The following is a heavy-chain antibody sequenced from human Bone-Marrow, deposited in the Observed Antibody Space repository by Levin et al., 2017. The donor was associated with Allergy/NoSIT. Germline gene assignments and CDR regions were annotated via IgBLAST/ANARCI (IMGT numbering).Heavy chain of an antibody. CDR3: ARVYSSSRKGLDV. CDR2: IYTSGST. J-gene: IGHJ6*02. V-gene: IGHV4-61*02. CDR1: GGSISSGSYY. D-gene: IGHD6-13*01. Sequence: NPSETLSLTCTVSGGSISSGSYYWSWIRQPAGKGLEWIGRIYTSGSTNYNPSLKSRVTISVDTSKNQFSLKLSSVTAADTAVYYCARVYSSSRKGLDVWGQGTTVTVSS.